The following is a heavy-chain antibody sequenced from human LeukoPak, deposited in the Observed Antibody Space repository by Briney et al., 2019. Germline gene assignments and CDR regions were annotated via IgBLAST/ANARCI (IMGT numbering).Heavy chain of an antibody. CDR3: ARVPHYKSRTYFDY. J-gene: IGHJ4*02. V-gene: IGHV1-69*13. CDR1: GGTFSSYA. D-gene: IGHD4-11*01. Sequence: SVKVSCKASGGTFSSYAISWVRQAPGQGLEWMGGIIPIFGTANYAQKFQGRVTITADESTSTAYMELSSLRSEDTAVYYCARVPHYKSRTYFDYWGQGTLVTVSS. CDR2: IIPIFGTA.